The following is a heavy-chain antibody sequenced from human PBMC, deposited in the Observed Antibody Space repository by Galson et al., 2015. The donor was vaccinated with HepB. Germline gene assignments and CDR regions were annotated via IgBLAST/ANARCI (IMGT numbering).Heavy chain of an antibody. Sequence: LSLTCTVSGGSISNSIYYWGWIRQPPGKGLEWIGTFYYGGSTYYNPSLKRRVHIFVDTYKNQFSLRLSSVTAADTAVYYWARAGGIAAAGTNPRNWYFDLWGRGTLVTVSS. CDR2: FYYGGST. V-gene: IGHV4-39*01. D-gene: IGHD6-13*01. CDR1: GGSISNSIYY. CDR3: ARAGGIAAAGTNPRNWYFDL. J-gene: IGHJ2*01.